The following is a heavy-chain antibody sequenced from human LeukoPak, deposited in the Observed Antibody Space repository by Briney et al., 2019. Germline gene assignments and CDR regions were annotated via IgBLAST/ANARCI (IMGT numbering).Heavy chain of an antibody. CDR3: AKTRGSGPFDY. CDR2: ISGSGGST. D-gene: IGHD3-10*01. V-gene: IGHV3-23*01. J-gene: IGHJ4*02. CDR1: GFTFGDYG. Sequence: GSLRLSCTASGFTFGDYGMSWVRQAPGKGLEWVSAISGSGGSTYYADSVKGRFTISRDNSKNTLYLQMNNLRAEDTAVYYCAKTRGSGPFDYWGQGTLVTVSS.